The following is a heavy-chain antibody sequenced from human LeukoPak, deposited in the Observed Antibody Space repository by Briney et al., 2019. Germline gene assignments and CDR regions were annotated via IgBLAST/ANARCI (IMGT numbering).Heavy chain of an antibody. V-gene: IGHV1-8*02. CDR2: MNPNSGNT. D-gene: IGHD3-3*01. CDR3: ARGGVGITIFGVLYYFDY. J-gene: IGHJ4*02. CDR1: GYTFTSYY. Sequence: ASVKVSCKASGYTFTSYYMHWVRQAPGQGLEWMGWMNPNSGNTGYAQKFQGRVTMTRNTSISTAYMELSSLRSEDTAVYYCARGGVGITIFGVLYYFDYWGQGTLVTVSS.